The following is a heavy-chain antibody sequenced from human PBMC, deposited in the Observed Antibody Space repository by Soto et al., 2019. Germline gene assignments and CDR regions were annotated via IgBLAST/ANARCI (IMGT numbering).Heavy chain of an antibody. Sequence: GSLRLSCAASGFTFSSYAMHWVRQAPGKGLEYVSAISSNGGSTYYANSVKGRFTISRDNSKNTLYLQMGSLRAEDMAVYYCARADSGYGDYAFDIWGQGTMVTVSS. CDR2: ISSNGGST. CDR3: ARADSGYGDYAFDI. D-gene: IGHD4-17*01. J-gene: IGHJ3*02. CDR1: GFTFSSYA. V-gene: IGHV3-64*01.